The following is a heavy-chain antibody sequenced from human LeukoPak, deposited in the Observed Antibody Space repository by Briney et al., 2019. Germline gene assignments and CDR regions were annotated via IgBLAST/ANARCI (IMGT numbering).Heavy chain of an antibody. CDR2: IYSDSST. Sequence: GGSLRPSCAASGFTVSSNYMSWVRQAPGKGLEWVSVIYSDSSTYYADSVKGRFTISRDNPKNTLYLQMNSLRPEDTAVYYCASVVITGGYFQHWGQGTLVTVSS. CDR1: GFTVSSNY. J-gene: IGHJ1*01. CDR3: ASVVITGGYFQH. D-gene: IGHD7-27*01. V-gene: IGHV3-66*02.